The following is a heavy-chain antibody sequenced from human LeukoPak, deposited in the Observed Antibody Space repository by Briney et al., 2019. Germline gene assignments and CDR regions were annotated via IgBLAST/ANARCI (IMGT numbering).Heavy chain of an antibody. CDR3: ARGPPNWGFDS. V-gene: IGHV1-8*01. D-gene: IGHD7-27*01. J-gene: IGHJ4*02. Sequence: ASVQISCKASGYTFTSYDLNWVRRPTGEGVEWMGWMIPASGNTGYAQEFQGRVTMTRDTSVSTAYMELNSLRSEDTAVYYCARGPPNWGFDSWGQGTLVTVSS. CDR2: MIPASGNT. CDR1: GYTFTSYD.